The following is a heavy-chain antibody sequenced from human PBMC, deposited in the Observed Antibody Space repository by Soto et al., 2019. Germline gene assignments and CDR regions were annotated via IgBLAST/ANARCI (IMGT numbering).Heavy chain of an antibody. CDR3: ARHDYYDSSGLSGYAFDI. D-gene: IGHD3-22*01. CDR2: IDPSDSYT. V-gene: IGHV5-10-1*01. CDR1: GFSFTSYW. Sequence: PGESLEISCKGSGFSFTSYWISWVRQMPGKGLEWMGRIDPSDSYTNYSPSFQGHVTISADKSISTAYLQWSSLKASDTAMYYCARHDYYDSSGLSGYAFDIWGQGTMVTVSS. J-gene: IGHJ3*02.